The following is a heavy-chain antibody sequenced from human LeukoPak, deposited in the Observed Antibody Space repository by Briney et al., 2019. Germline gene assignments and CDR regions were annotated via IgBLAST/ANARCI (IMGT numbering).Heavy chain of an antibody. D-gene: IGHD6-6*01. CDR1: GYSISSGYY. CDR2: IYHSGST. V-gene: IGHV4-38-2*02. CDR3: ARALIAARPVGWFDP. Sequence: PSETLSLTCTVSGYSISSGYYWGWIRQPPGKGLEWIGSIYHSGSTYYNPSLKSRVTISVDTSKNQFSLKLSSVTAADTAVYYCARALIAARPVGWFDPWGQGTLVTVSS. J-gene: IGHJ5*02.